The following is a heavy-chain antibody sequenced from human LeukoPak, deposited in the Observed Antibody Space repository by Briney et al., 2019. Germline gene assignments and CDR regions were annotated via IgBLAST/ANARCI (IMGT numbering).Heavy chain of an antibody. CDR1: GYTFTSYG. CDR2: INPNSDDP. V-gene: IGHV1-2*02. CDR3: ARDGGHYYDASGYYSGFDY. D-gene: IGHD3-22*01. Sequence: ASVKVSCKASGYTFTSYGISWVRQAPGQGLEWMGWINPNSDDPKYAQKFQGRVTMTRDTSISTAYMELSSLRSDDTAIYYCARDGGHYYDASGYYSGFDYWGQGTLVTVSS. J-gene: IGHJ4*02.